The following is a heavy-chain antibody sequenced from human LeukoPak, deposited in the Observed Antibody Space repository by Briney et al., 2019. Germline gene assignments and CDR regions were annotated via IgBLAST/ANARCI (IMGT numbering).Heavy chain of an antibody. D-gene: IGHD3-22*01. Sequence: PSETLSLTCAVYGGSFSGYYWSWIRQPPGKGLEWIGEINHSGSTNYNPSLKSRVTISVDKSKNQFSLKLSSVTAADTAVYYCASPHYYDSSGYRGNWGQGTLVTVSS. V-gene: IGHV4-34*01. CDR1: GGSFSGYY. CDR3: ASPHYYDSSGYRGN. CDR2: INHSGST. J-gene: IGHJ4*02.